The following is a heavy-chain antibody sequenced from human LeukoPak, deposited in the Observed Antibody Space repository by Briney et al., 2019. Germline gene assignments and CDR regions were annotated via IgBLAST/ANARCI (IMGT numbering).Heavy chain of an antibody. Sequence: GGSVRLSCADSGFTFSSHWMHWVRQAPGKGLVWVSRINGEGVNIYYADSVKGRFTISRDNAKNTLYLQMNSLSAEDTAVYYCARGRGSTYGLFDYWGQGTLVTVSS. CDR2: INGEGVNI. D-gene: IGHD5-18*01. CDR3: ARGRGSTYGLFDY. V-gene: IGHV3-74*01. CDR1: GFTFSSHW. J-gene: IGHJ4*02.